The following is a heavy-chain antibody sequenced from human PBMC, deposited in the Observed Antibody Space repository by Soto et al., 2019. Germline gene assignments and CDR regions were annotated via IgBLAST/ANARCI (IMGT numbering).Heavy chain of an antibody. CDR1: GGTFSSYA. J-gene: IGHJ3*02. V-gene: IGHV1-69*01. D-gene: IGHD4-17*01. CDR3: ARVYRSTVVIPGAFDI. Sequence: QVQLVQSGAEVKKPGSSVKVSCKAPGGTFSSYAISWVRQAPGQGLEWMGGIIPIFGTANYAQKFQGRVTITADESTSTAYMELSSLRSEDTAVYYCARVYRSTVVIPGAFDIWGQGTMVTVSS. CDR2: IIPIFGTA.